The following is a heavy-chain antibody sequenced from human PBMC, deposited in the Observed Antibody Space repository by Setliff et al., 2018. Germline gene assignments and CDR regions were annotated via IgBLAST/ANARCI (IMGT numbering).Heavy chain of an antibody. V-gene: IGHV3-49*04. J-gene: IGHJ4*02. CDR2: IRGKPSSGTT. CDR3: TLWTGTSRLHY. D-gene: IGHD1-7*01. CDR1: GFTFGDYA. Sequence: PGGSLRLSCTTSGFTFGDYAITWVRQAPGKGLEWVGFIRGKPSSGTTEYAASVKGRFTISRDDSKSIAYLQMSSLKTEDTAPYYCTLWTGTSRLHYWGQGTLVTVSS.